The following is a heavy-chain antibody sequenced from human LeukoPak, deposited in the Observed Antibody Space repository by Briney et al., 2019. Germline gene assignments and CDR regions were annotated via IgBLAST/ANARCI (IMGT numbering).Heavy chain of an antibody. V-gene: IGHV1-2*02. CDR2: INPNSGGT. Sequence: GASVKVSCKASGYTFTGYYMHWVRQAPGQGLEWMGWINPNSGGTNYAQKFQGRVTMTRDTSISTAYMELGRLRSDDTAVYYCARDYSPPYSSSSLPFDYWGQGTLVTVSS. J-gene: IGHJ4*02. CDR3: ARDYSPPYSSSSLPFDY. CDR1: GYTFTGYY. D-gene: IGHD6-6*01.